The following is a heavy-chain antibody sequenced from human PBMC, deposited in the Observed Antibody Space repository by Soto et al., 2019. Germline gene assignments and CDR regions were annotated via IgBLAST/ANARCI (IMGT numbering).Heavy chain of an antibody. V-gene: IGHV3-23*01. CDR2: ISSSGVTT. CDR3: AKPGYLEQWLVRGYFDY. D-gene: IGHD6-19*01. Sequence: GGSLRLSCAASGFTFSSYAMSWVRQAPGKGLEWVPAISSSGVTTYYADSVKGRFIISRDNSKNTLYLQMNSLRAEDTAVYYCAKPGYLEQWLVRGYFDYWGQGTLVNVS. J-gene: IGHJ4*02. CDR1: GFTFSSYA.